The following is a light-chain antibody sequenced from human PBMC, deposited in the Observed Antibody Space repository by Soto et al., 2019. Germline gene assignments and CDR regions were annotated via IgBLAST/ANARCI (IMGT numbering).Light chain of an antibody. CDR2: DVS. CDR3: CSYAGSYTLV. V-gene: IGLV2-11*01. Sequence: QSVLTQPRSVSGSPGQSVTISCTGTSSDVGGYNYVSWYQQHPGKALKLMIYDVSKRPSGVPDRFSGSKSGNTASLTISGLQAEDEADYYCCSYAGSYTLVFGTGTKLTVL. CDR1: SSDVGGYNY. J-gene: IGLJ1*01.